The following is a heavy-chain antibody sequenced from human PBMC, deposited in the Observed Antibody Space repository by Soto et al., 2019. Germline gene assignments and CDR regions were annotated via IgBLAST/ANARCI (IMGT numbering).Heavy chain of an antibody. V-gene: IGHV4-59*07. D-gene: IGHD3-22*01. CDR1: GGSISSYY. Sequence: PPDTLSLTCTVSGGSISSYYWSWIRQPPGKGLEWIGYVYYSGNTIYTPSLKSRVTISVDTSKNQFSLRLTSVTAADTAVYYCARLSAYYYVYAFDLWGQGTMVTVSS. J-gene: IGHJ3*01. CDR3: ARLSAYYYVYAFDL. CDR2: VYYSGNT.